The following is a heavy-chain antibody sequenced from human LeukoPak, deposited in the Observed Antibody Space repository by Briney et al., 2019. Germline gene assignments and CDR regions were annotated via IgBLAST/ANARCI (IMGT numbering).Heavy chain of an antibody. CDR1: GGSIISYY. D-gene: IGHD5-18*01. Sequence: SETLSLTCTVSGGSIISYYWSWIRHPAGKGLEWIGRIYTSGRTNYNPSLKSRVTRSVATSKNQFSRKLSSVTAADTAVYYCARDRYLGYSYGYIGNWFGPWGQGTLVTVSS. CDR2: IYTSGRT. CDR3: ARDRYLGYSYGYIGNWFGP. J-gene: IGHJ5*02. V-gene: IGHV4-4*07.